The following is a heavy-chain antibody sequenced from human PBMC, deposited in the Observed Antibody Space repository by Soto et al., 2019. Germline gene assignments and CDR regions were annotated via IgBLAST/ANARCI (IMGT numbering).Heavy chain of an antibody. V-gene: IGHV3-15*01. CDR2: IKSKTDGGTT. CDR1: GFTFSNAW. D-gene: IGHD3-10*01. CDR3: TTDNLLKDWFGELLGAFDI. J-gene: IGHJ3*02. Sequence: PGGSLRLSCAASGFTFSNAWMSWVRQAPGKGLEWVGRIKSKTDGGTTDYATPVKGRFTISRDDSKNTLYLQMNSLKTEDTAVYYCTTDNLLKDWFGELLGAFDIWGQGTMVTVSS.